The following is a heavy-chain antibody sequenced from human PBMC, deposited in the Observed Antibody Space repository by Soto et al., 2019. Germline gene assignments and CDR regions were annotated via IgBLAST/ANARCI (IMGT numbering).Heavy chain of an antibody. V-gene: IGHV3-15*07. CDR2: IRSATDGGTT. J-gene: IGHJ4*02. CDR1: GVTLTSVW. Sequence: PGGSLRLSCAVSGVTLTSVWMNWIRQAPGKGSEWVGRIRSATDGGTTDYAAPVKGRFTISRHDSENTLYLQMNSLKSEDTAVYYCSHGYYQYFNSWGQGTLVTVSS. D-gene: IGHD5-18*01. CDR3: SHGYYQYFNS.